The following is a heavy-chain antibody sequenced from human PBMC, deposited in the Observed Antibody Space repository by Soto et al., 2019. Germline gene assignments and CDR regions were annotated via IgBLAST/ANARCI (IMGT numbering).Heavy chain of an antibody. CDR2: INFDGSST. CDR1: GFTFSSYW. V-gene: IGHV3-74*01. CDR3: ARQYYDSEDY. Sequence: EVQLVESGGGLVQPGGSLRLSCAASGFTFSSYWMHWVRQAPGKGLVWVSRINFDGSSTNYADSVKGRFTISRDNVKNTLYLKMNSLRAEDTAVYYCARQYYDSEDYWGQGTLVTVSS. J-gene: IGHJ4*02. D-gene: IGHD3-22*01.